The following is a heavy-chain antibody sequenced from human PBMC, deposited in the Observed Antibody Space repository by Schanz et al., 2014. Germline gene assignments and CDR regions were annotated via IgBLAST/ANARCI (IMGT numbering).Heavy chain of an antibody. Sequence: VQLVESGGDLVKPGGSLRLSCAASGFTFSDYYMSWIRQAPGKGLEWVSYISSSSSYTNYADSVKGRFTISRDNAKNSLYLQMNSLRAEDTAVYYCARSYSSGWYPYYYGMDVWGQGTTVTVSS. CDR3: ARSYSSGWYPYYYGMDV. J-gene: IGHJ6*02. V-gene: IGHV3-11*06. CDR2: ISSSSSYT. D-gene: IGHD6-19*01. CDR1: GFTFSDYY.